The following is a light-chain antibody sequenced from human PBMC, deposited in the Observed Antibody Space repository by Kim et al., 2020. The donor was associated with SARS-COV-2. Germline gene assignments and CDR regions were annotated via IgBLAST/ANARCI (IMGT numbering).Light chain of an antibody. J-gene: IGLJ2*01. CDR1: NMGTES. CDR2: YDS. V-gene: IGLV3-21*04. CDR3: QVWDSSNDHPV. Sequence: APGKTDRMGCGGNNMGTESVQWYQPKPGQATVLVIYYDSDRPSGITGRFSGSNSENTAAMTNGRVEDGDEADYYYQVWDSSNDHPVFGGGTKLTVL.